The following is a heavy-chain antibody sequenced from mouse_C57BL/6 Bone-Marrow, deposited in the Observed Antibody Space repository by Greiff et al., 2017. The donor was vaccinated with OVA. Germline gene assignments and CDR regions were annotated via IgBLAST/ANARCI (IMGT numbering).Heavy chain of an antibody. V-gene: IGHV3-1*01. CDR1: GYSIPSGYV. CDR3: ARGAGLTTVVAPHVCY. D-gene: IGHD1-1*01. CDR2: ISYSGST. Sequence: EVKLMESGPGLVKPSQSLSLTCTVTGYSIPSGYVWHWIRPFPGNHLVWMGYISYSGSTNYNPPLKSRISITPDTSTNPFFLKLKSTTTEEAATYYCARGAGLTTVVAPHVCYWGQGTTRTVSS. J-gene: IGHJ2*01.